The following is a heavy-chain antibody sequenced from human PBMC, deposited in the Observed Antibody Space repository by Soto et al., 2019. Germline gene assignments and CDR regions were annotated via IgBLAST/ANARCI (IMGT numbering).Heavy chain of an antibody. J-gene: IGHJ6*02. CDR1: GGSFSGYY. CDR2: INHSGST. CDR3: ARIGSLLNYYYYGMDV. V-gene: IGHV4-34*01. Sequence: SETLSLTCAVYGGSFSGYYWSWIRQPPGKGLEWIGEINHSGSTNYNPSLKSRVTISVDTSKNQFSLKLSSVTAADTAVYYCARIGSLLNYYYYGMDVWGQGTTVTVSS. D-gene: IGHD4-17*01.